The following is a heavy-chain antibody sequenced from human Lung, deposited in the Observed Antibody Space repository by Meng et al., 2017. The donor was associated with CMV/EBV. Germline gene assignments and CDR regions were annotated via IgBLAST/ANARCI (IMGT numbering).Heavy chain of an antibody. J-gene: IGHJ2*01. Sequence: GESLKISCAASGFSVTTNDINWVRQAPGKGLEWVSITFRAGNTYYTDSVQGRFTVSRDNSKNTLYLQMDSLRVEDTAVYYCASFTRRLQVVGAIYWYADLGCRGTXVTVSS. CDR2: TFRAGNT. CDR3: ASFTRRLQVVGAIYWYADL. V-gene: IGHV3-66*02. D-gene: IGHD2-15*01. CDR1: GFSVTTND.